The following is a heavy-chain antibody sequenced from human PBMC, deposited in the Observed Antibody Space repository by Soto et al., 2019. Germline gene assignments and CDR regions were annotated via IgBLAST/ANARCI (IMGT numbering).Heavy chain of an antibody. CDR3: AREASIIVPAVSDF. D-gene: IGHD2-2*01. CDR2: ISKSDYT. Sequence: GGSLRLSCTVSGFAFNNYGINWVRQAPGKGLEWVSSISKSDYTYYSDSVKGRFTISRDNAKNSVSLQMNTLRVEDTAVYYCAREASIIVPAVSDFWGQGTLVTVYS. J-gene: IGHJ4*02. V-gene: IGHV3-21*01. CDR1: GFAFNNYG.